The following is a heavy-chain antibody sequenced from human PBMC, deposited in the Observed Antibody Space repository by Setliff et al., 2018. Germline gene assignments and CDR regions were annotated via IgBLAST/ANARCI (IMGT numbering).Heavy chain of an antibody. CDR3: ARVQLWSPYYFDY. CDR1: GGSISSSSYY. D-gene: IGHD5-18*01. CDR2: IHYSGST. J-gene: IGHJ4*02. V-gene: IGHV4-39*07. Sequence: PSETLSLTCTVSGGSISSSSYYWGWIRQPPGKGLEWIGSIHYSGSTYYNPSLKSRVTISIDTSKNQFSLKLSSVTAADTAVYYCARVQLWSPYYFDYWGQGTLVTVSS.